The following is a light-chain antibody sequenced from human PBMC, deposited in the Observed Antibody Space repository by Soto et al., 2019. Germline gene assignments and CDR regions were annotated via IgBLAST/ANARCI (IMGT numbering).Light chain of an antibody. CDR1: SSNIGAGYD. Sequence: VLTQPPSVSGAPGQRVTISCTGSSSNIGAGYDVHWYQQRPGTAPKLLIFGNSNRPSGVPDRFSGSKSGTSASLAITGLQAEDEGDYYCQSYDSTLSARYVFGTGTKVTVL. CDR2: GNS. CDR3: QSYDSTLSARYV. J-gene: IGLJ1*01. V-gene: IGLV1-40*01.